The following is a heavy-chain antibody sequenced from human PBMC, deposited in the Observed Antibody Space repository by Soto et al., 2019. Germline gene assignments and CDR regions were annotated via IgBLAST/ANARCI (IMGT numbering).Heavy chain of an antibody. Sequence: QVHLQESGPGLAKPSETLSLTCTVSGGSISSYYWSWIRQPPGKGLEWIGYVYYPGSTNYNPSLKRRVTISLGTSKIPFLLKLTSVTAAYTAVYSCARVAAAGWRYFAYWGQGTPVTVSS. CDR3: ARVAAAGWRYFAY. CDR2: VYYPGST. J-gene: IGHJ4*02. CDR1: GGSISSYY. V-gene: IGHV4-59*01. D-gene: IGHD6-13*01.